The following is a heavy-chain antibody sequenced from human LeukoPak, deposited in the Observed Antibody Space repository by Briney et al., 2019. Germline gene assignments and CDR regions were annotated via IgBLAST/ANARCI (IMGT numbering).Heavy chain of an antibody. CDR2: ISYDGSNK. Sequence: GESLRLSCAASGFTFSSYAMHWVRQAPGKGLEWVAVISYDGSNKYYADSVKGRFTISRDNSKNTLYLQMNSLRAEDTAVYYCAREYYDILTGSYYFDYWGQGTLVTVSS. V-gene: IGHV3-30*04. CDR1: GFTFSSYA. D-gene: IGHD3-9*01. CDR3: AREYYDILTGSYYFDY. J-gene: IGHJ4*02.